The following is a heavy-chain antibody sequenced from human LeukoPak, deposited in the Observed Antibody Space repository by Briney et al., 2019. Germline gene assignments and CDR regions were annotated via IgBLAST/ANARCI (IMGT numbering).Heavy chain of an antibody. CDR1: GGSISSNNW. Sequence: SETLSLTCAVSGGSISSNNWWGWVRQPPVKGLEWIGEIYHSGSPNYNPSLKSRVTISVDKSRNHFSLNLSSVTAADTAVYYCARVNINNWHSCDYWGQGTLVTVSS. CDR2: IYHSGSP. CDR3: ARVNINNWHSCDY. V-gene: IGHV4-4*02. J-gene: IGHJ4*02. D-gene: IGHD1-1*01.